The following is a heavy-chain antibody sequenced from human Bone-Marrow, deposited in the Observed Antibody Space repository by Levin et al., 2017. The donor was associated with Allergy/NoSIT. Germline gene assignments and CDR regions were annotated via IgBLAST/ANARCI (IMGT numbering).Heavy chain of an antibody. D-gene: IGHD3-22*01. Sequence: SQTFSLTCTVSGASISSNDYYWSWIRQPPGKGLEWIGYIYSSGNTHYNPSLKSRVTMSLDASKNQISLKLNSVTAADTAVYYCARDRDYYDSSGYDIVYYGMDVWGQGTTVTVSS. CDR1: GASISSNDYY. CDR3: ARDRDYYDSSGYDIVYYGMDV. J-gene: IGHJ6*02. CDR2: IYSSGNT. V-gene: IGHV4-30-4*01.